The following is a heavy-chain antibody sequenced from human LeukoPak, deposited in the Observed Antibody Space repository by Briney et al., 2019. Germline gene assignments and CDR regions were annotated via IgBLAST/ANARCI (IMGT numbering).Heavy chain of an antibody. Sequence: GGSLRLSCAASGFTFSSYAMSWVRQVPGRGPEWVANVNRDGSETYYLDSVKGRFTISKDNAKNSLYLQMNSLRAEDTALYHCARNNGMDVWRQGTTVIVSS. CDR2: VNRDGSET. V-gene: IGHV3-7*03. CDR3: ARNNGMDV. J-gene: IGHJ6*02. CDR1: GFTFSSYA.